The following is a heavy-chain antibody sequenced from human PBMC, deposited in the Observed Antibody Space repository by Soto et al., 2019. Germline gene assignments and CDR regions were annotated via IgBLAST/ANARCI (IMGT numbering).Heavy chain of an antibody. CDR2: IYPGDSDT. D-gene: IGHD2-15*01. CDR1: GYSFTSYW. J-gene: IGHJ6*03. V-gene: IGHV5-51*01. Sequence: PGESLKISCKGSGYSFTSYWIGWVRQMPGKGLEWMGIIYPGDSDTRYSPSFQGQVTISADKSISTAYLQWSSLEASDTAMYYCARHAHPELGYCSGGSCPIGYYSYYYMDGRGKATIVTVAS. CDR3: ARHAHPELGYCSGGSCPIGYYSYYYMDG.